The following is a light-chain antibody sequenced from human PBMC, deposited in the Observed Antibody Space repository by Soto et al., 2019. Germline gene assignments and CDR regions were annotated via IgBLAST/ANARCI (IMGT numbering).Light chain of an antibody. V-gene: IGKV1-33*01. CDR1: EDIRTS. Sequence: DLQMTQSPSSLSASVGARVSITCQASEDIRTSLSWFQHKPGRAPKLLIYGASYLETGVPSRFRGSGSGTDFTLTISNLQPEDIATYYCQHYNNLPPFTFGPGTIVDIK. CDR3: QHYNNLPPFT. CDR2: GAS. J-gene: IGKJ3*01.